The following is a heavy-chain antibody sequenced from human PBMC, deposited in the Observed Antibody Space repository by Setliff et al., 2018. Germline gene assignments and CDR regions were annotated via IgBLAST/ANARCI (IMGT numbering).Heavy chain of an antibody. J-gene: IGHJ4*02. D-gene: IGHD4-17*01. CDR2: VRSRINNFAT. CDR1: GFTFSRSA. CDR3: ASDIHNDYDYFDY. Sequence: PGGSLRLSCAASGFTFSRSAIHWVRQASGKGLEWVGRVRSRINNFATAYDASVKGRFIISRDDSKNTAYLQMNSLKTEDTAVYYCASDIHNDYDYFDYWGQGIQVTVS. V-gene: IGHV3-73*01.